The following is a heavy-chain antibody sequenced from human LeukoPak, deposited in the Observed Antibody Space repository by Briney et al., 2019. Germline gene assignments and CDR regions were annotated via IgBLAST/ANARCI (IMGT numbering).Heavy chain of an antibody. CDR1: GFTFSSYA. V-gene: IGHV3-23*01. D-gene: IGHD3-10*01. Sequence: PGGSLRLSCAASGFTFSSYAMSWVRQAPGKGLEWVSAISGSGGSAYYADSVKGRFTISRDNSKNTLYLQMNSLRAEDTAVYYCAKGPMVRGVIISSDQVHFDYWGQGTLVTVSS. CDR3: AKGPMVRGVIISSDQVHFDY. CDR2: ISGSGGSA. J-gene: IGHJ4*02.